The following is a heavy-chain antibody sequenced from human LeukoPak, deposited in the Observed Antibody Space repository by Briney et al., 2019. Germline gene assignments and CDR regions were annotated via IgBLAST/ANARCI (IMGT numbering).Heavy chain of an antibody. CDR3: ARDILPAAMGDAFDI. Sequence: EASVKVSCKASGYTFTSYGISWVRQAPGQGLEWMGWISAYNGNTNYAQKLQGRVTMTTDTSTSTAYMELRSLRSDDTAVYYCARDILPAAMGDAFDIWGQGTMVTVSS. CDR1: GYTFTSYG. J-gene: IGHJ3*02. CDR2: ISAYNGNT. V-gene: IGHV1-18*01. D-gene: IGHD2-2*01.